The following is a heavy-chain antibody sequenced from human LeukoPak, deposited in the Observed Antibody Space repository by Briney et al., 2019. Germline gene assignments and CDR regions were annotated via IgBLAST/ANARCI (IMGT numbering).Heavy chain of an antibody. Sequence: ASVKVSCKASGYTFIGYHLHWVRQAPGQGFEWMGWINPNSGDTKYAQKFQGRVTMTRDTSISTAHMELARLTSDDTAVYYCARIRSDIWSGYYYYWGQGTLPTVSS. D-gene: IGHD3-3*01. CDR3: ARIRSDIWSGYYYY. J-gene: IGHJ4*02. CDR1: GYTFIGYH. V-gene: IGHV1-2*02. CDR2: INPNSGDT.